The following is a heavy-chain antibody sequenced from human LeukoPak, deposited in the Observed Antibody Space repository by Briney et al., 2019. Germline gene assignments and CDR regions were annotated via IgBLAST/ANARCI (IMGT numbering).Heavy chain of an antibody. V-gene: IGHV3-23*01. CDR3: AKDLPSMIVVPKGAFDI. Sequence: GGSLRLSCAAFGFTFSSYAMSWVRQAPGKGLEWVSAISGSGGGTYYADSVKGRFTISRDNSKNTLYLQMNSLRAEDTAVYYCAKDLPSMIVVPKGAFDIWGQGTMVTVSS. J-gene: IGHJ3*02. D-gene: IGHD3-22*01. CDR2: ISGSGGGT. CDR1: GFTFSSYA.